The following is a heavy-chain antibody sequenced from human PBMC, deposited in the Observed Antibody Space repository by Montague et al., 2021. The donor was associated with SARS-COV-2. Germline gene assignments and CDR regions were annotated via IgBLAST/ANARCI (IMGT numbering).Heavy chain of an antibody. CDR1: GESISGYY. D-gene: IGHD6-19*01. CDR3: AGVGSSGWYAPGYFDY. V-gene: IGHV4-59*01. J-gene: IGHJ4*02. CDR2: IYDTGDT. Sequence: SETLSLTCTVSGESISGYYWSWIRHHPGKVREWIGNIYDTGDTKYNPSIKSQVTMSEDTSKNQFSLRLTSVPAADTAVYYCAGVGSSGWYAPGYFDYWGQGTLVTVSS.